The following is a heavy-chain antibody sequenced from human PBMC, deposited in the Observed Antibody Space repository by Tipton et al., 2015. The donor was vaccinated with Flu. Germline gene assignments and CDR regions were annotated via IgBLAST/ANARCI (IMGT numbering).Heavy chain of an antibody. CDR1: GFIFSSYE. J-gene: IGHJ4*02. V-gene: IGHV3-48*03. D-gene: IGHD7-27*01. Sequence: GSLRLSCAASGFIFSSYEMNWVRLAPGKGLEWVSYISSTGTAISYADSVKGRFTISRDNARNSLFLQMNTLRAEDTAVYYCASLTGDDYWGQGDLVTVSS. CDR2: ISSTGTAI. CDR3: ASLTGDDY.